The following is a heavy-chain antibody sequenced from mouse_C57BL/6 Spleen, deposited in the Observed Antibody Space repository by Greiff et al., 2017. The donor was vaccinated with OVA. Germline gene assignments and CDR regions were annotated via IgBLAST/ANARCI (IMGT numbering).Heavy chain of an antibody. CDR2: ISYSGST. CDR1: GYSITSGYD. J-gene: IGHJ2*01. D-gene: IGHD2-5*01. V-gene: IGHV3-1*01. Sequence: VQLQQSGPGMVKPSQSLSLTCTVTGYSITSGYDWHWIRHFPGNKLEWMGYISYSGSTNYNPSLKSRISITHDTSKNHFFLKLNSVTTEDTATYYCAREGYYSNFHYFDYWGQGTTLTVSS. CDR3: AREGYYSNFHYFDY.